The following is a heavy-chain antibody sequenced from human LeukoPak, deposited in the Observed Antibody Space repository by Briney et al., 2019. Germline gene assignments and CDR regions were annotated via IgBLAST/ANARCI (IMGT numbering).Heavy chain of an antibody. J-gene: IGHJ4*02. CDR1: GYTFTSYG. V-gene: IGHV1-18*01. Sequence: ASVKVSCKASGYTFTSYGISWVRQAPGQGLEWMGWISAYNGNTNYAQKLQGRVTMTTDTSTSTAYMELRSLRSDDTAVYYCARGFGGYYGSGSYYIREFDYWGQGTLVTVSS. D-gene: IGHD3-10*01. CDR2: ISAYNGNT. CDR3: ARGFGGYYGSGSYYIREFDY.